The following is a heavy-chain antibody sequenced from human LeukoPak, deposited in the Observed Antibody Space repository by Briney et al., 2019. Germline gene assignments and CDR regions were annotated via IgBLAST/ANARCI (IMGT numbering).Heavy chain of an antibody. J-gene: IGHJ6*03. CDR1: GYTFTGYY. Sequence: ASVKVSCKASGYTFTGYYMHWVRQAPGQGLEWLGWISGYNGNTNYAQNFQGRVTMTTDTSTSTAYMELRSLRSDDTAVYYCARRGGKNYGDYVVYYYYMDVWGKGTTVTVSS. V-gene: IGHV1-18*04. D-gene: IGHD4-17*01. CDR3: ARRGGKNYGDYVVYYYYMDV. CDR2: ISGYNGNT.